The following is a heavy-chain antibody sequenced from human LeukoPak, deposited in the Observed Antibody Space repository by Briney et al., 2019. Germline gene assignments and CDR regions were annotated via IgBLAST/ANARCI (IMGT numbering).Heavy chain of an antibody. J-gene: IGHJ4*02. CDR3: AKDWDIVATIPSDY. D-gene: IGHD5-12*01. Sequence: PGGSLRLSCAASGFTFDAYAMHWVRQAPGKGLEWVSVIRGGGAVAFYADSVKGRFTISRDNSKNTLYLQMNSLRAEDTAVYYCAKDWDIVATIPSDYWGQGTLVTVSS. CDR1: GFTFDAYA. V-gene: IGHV3-23*01. CDR2: IRGGGAVA.